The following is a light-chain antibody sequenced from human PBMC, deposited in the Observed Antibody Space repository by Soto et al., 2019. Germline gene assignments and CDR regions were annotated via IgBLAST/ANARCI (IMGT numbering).Light chain of an antibody. CDR1: NSNIGTNA. CDR2: NNN. Sequence: QSVLTQPPSASGTPGQRVTISCSGSNSNIGTNAVNWYQQIPGTAPKLLIYNNNQRPSGVPDRFSGSKSGTSASLAISGLRSEDEADYPCATWDDTLRTWVFGGGTKLTVL. V-gene: IGLV1-44*01. CDR3: ATWDDTLRTWV. J-gene: IGLJ3*02.